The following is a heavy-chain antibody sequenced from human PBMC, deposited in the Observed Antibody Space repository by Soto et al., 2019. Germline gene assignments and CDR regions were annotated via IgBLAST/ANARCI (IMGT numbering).Heavy chain of an antibody. CDR2: ISAYNGNT. Sequence: ASVKVSCKASGYTFTSYGISWVRQAPGQGLEWMGWISAYNGNTNYAQKLQGRVTMTTDTSTSTAYMELRSLRSDDTAVYYCARDLGLPYSSVRGWFDPWGQGTLVTVSS. CDR3: ARDLGLPYSSVRGWFDP. CDR1: GYTFTSYG. J-gene: IGHJ5*02. V-gene: IGHV1-18*01. D-gene: IGHD6-19*01.